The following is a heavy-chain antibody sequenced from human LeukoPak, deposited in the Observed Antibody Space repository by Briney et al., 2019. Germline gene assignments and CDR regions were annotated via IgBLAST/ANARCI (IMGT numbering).Heavy chain of an antibody. D-gene: IGHD1-26*01. CDR2: ISSSSSTI. CDR1: GFSFSSYS. CDR3: ARAWELLDYFDY. V-gene: IGHV3-48*02. J-gene: IGHJ4*02. Sequence: GGSLRRSCADSGFSFSSYSMDWVREAPGKLLEWVSYISSSSSTIYYADSVKGRFTISRDNAKNSLYLQMNSLRDEDTAVYYCARAWELLDYFDYWGQGTLVTVSS.